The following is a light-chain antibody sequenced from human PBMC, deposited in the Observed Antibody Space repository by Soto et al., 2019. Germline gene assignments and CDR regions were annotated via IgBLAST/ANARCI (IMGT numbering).Light chain of an antibody. CDR2: KAS. CDR3: QHYNSYSEFS. J-gene: IGKJ3*01. V-gene: IGKV1-5*03. Sequence: DIQMTQSPPTLSASVGDRVTITCRASQSINNWLAWYQQKPGKAPKLLIYKASTLENGVPSRFSGSGSGTEFTLTIGCLQPDDFATYYCQHYNSYSEFSFGPGTKVDNK. CDR1: QSINNW.